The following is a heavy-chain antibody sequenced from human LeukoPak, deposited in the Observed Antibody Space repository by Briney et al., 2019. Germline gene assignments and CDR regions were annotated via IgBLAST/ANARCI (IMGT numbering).Heavy chain of an antibody. D-gene: IGHD5-24*01. CDR2: TYYRSKWYN. J-gene: IGHJ3*01. CDR1: GDNVSGNSTA. V-gene: IGHV6-1*01. Sequence: SQTLSLTCAISGDNVSGNSTAYNWIRQSPSRGLEWLGRTYYRSKWYNDYAVSVKSRITINPDASRNQLSLQLNSVTPDDTAVYYCARGGQGDGYSADEAFDFWGQGTMVTVSS. CDR3: ARGGQGDGYSADEAFDF.